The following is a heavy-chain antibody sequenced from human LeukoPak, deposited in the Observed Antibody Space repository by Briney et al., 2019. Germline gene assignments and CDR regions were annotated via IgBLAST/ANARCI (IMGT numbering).Heavy chain of an antibody. D-gene: IGHD6-13*01. V-gene: IGHV3-7*03. CDR3: AKDAWSSSWYSAFDI. J-gene: IGHJ3*02. CDR2: IKQDGSEK. Sequence: PGGSLRLSCAASGFTFSSYWMSWVRQAPGKGLEWVANIKQDGSEKYYVDSVKGRFTISRDNAKNSLYLQMNSLRAEDMALYYCAKDAWSSSWYSAFDIWGQGTMVTVSS. CDR1: GFTFSSYW.